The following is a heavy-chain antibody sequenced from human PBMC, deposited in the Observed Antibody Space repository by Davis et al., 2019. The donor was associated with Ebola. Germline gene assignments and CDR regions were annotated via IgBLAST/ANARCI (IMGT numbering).Heavy chain of an antibody. Sequence: GESLKISCKGSGYSFTSYWISWVRQMPGKGLEWMGRIDPSDSYTNYSPSFQGHVTISADKSISTAYLQWNSLKASDTAMYYCARLIYSNWDYYYYMDVWGKGTTVTVSS. CDR2: IDPSDSYT. D-gene: IGHD4-11*01. CDR3: ARLIYSNWDYYYYMDV. V-gene: IGHV5-10-1*01. J-gene: IGHJ6*03. CDR1: GYSFTSYW.